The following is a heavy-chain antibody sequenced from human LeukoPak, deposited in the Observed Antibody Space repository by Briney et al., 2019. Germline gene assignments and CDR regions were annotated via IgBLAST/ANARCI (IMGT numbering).Heavy chain of an antibody. D-gene: IGHD3-10*01. Sequence: GSLRLSCAASGFTFSDYYMSWIRQPPGKGLEWIGSICYSGSTYYNPSLKSRVTISVDTSKNQFSLKLSSVTAADTAVYYCAKGGSGSYHYPFDYWGQGTLVTVSS. V-gene: IGHV4-38-2*01. J-gene: IGHJ4*02. CDR3: AKGGSGSYHYPFDY. CDR2: ICYSGST. CDR1: GFTFSDYY.